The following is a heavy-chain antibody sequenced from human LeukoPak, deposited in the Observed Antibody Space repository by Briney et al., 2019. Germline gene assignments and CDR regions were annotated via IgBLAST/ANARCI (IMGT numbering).Heavy chain of an antibody. CDR3: ARQSRDGSKTRGYYFDY. CDR1: GYIFTNYW. D-gene: IGHD3-10*01. Sequence: GESLKISCQVSGYIFTNYWIGWVRQLPGKGLESMGIIYPADSDTTNSPSFQGQVTISADKSISTVYLQWSSLKASDTAMYYCARQSRDGSKTRGYYFDYWGPGTQVTVSS. J-gene: IGHJ4*02. CDR2: IYPADSDT. V-gene: IGHV5-51*01.